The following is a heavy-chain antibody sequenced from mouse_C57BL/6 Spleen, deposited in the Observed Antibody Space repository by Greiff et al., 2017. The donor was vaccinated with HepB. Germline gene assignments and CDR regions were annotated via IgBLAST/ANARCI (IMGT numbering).Heavy chain of an antibody. Sequence: VQLQQSGAELARPGASVKLSCKASGYTFTSYGISWVKQRTGQGLEWIGEIYPRSGNTYYNEKFKGKATLTADKSSSTAYMGLRSLTSEDSAVYMCAREGKVGSSTYAMDYWGQGTSVTVSS. D-gene: IGHD1-1*01. V-gene: IGHV1-81*01. J-gene: IGHJ4*01. CDR2: IYPRSGNT. CDR1: GYTFTSYG. CDR3: AREGKVGSSTYAMDY.